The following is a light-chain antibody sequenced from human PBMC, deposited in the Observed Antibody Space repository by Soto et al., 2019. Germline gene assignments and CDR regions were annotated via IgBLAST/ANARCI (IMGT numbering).Light chain of an antibody. J-gene: IGKJ4*01. V-gene: IGKV3-20*01. CDR3: QTYGSSPMLP. CDR1: QSVSSSY. CDR2: GAS. Sequence: GVTLSPGTLSLSPGERATLSCRASQSVSSSYLAWYQLKPGQAPRLLIYGASNRDTGIPDRFSGSGSGTDFTLTISRLEPEDFAVYYCQTYGSSPMLPFGGRTKV.